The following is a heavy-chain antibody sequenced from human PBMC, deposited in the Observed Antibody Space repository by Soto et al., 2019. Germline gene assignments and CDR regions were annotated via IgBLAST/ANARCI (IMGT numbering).Heavy chain of an antibody. V-gene: IGHV3-23*01. CDR2: VSADAGTT. D-gene: IGHD3-16*01. CDR3: AKDRLAGGFDY. CDR1: GFTFSSYW. Sequence: PGGSLRLSCAASGFTFSSYWMSWVRQAPGKGLEWVSLVSADAGTTYYTDSVKGRFTISRDNSRNTVYLQMNSLRADDTAVYYCAKDRLAGGFDYWGQGTLVTVSS. J-gene: IGHJ4*02.